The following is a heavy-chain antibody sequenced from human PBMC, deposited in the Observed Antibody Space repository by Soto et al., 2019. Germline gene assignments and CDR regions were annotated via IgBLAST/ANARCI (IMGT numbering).Heavy chain of an antibody. CDR3: AREGYSSGFDPFDF. V-gene: IGHV1-18*01. J-gene: IGHJ3*01. Sequence: ASVKVSCKASGYNFRNFGITWVRQASGLGLEWLGWISGYNGRTSSARNFRDRVVLTTDTATNTAYMELRSLTSDDTAIYYCAREGYSSGFDPFDFWGQGTKVTVSS. CDR2: ISGYNGRT. D-gene: IGHD5-18*01. CDR1: GYNFRNFG.